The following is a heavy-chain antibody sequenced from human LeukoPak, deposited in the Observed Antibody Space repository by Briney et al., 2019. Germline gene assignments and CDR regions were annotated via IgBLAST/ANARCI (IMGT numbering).Heavy chain of an antibody. J-gene: IGHJ4*02. CDR3: ARDRLWFGDN. V-gene: IGHV3-53*01. Sequence: GGSLRLSCAASGFTVSSNYMSWVRQAPGKGLEWVSVIYSGGSTYYADSVKGRFTISRDNYKNTLYLQMNRLRAEDTAVYYCARDRLWFGDNWGQGTLVTVSS. D-gene: IGHD3-10*01. CDR2: IYSGGST. CDR1: GFTVSSNY.